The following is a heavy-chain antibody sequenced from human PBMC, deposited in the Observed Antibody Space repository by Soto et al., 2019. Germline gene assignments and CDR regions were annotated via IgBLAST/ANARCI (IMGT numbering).Heavy chain of an antibody. D-gene: IGHD5-12*01. CDR2: TLYRSKWSS. J-gene: IGHJ4*02. CDR3: AREDIVKRFEQ. Sequence: SQTLSLTCAISGDSVSSNTVAWNWIRQSPSRGLEWLGRTLYRSKWSSDYAVSVKSRISVNPDTSKNQFSLQLNSVTPDDTAVYYCAREDIVKRFEQWGQGTMVTVSS. V-gene: IGHV6-1*01. CDR1: GDSVSSNTVA.